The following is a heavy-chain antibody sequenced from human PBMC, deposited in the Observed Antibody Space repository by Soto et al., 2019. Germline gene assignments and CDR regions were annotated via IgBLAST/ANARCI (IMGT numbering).Heavy chain of an antibody. D-gene: IGHD3-22*01. Sequence: KAGGSLRLSCAASGFTFSDYYMSWIRQAPGKGLEWVSYISSSGSTIYYADSVKGRFTISRDNAKNSLYLQMNSLRAEDTAVYYCARDPRYYDSSGYYLGLPYYGMDVWGQGTTVTVSS. CDR2: ISSSGSTI. CDR3: ARDPRYYDSSGYYLGLPYYGMDV. CDR1: GFTFSDYY. J-gene: IGHJ6*02. V-gene: IGHV3-11*01.